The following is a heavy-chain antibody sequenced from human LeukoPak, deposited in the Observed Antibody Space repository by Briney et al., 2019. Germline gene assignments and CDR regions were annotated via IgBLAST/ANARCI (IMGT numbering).Heavy chain of an antibody. J-gene: IGHJ4*02. V-gene: IGHV3-21*01. Sequence: PGGSLRLSCAASGFTFSSYSMNWVRQAPGKGLEWVSSISSSSSYIYYADSVKGRFTISGDNAKNSLYLQMNSLRAEDTAVYYCASSVAAAGPDYFDYWGQGTLVTVSP. CDR1: GFTFSSYS. CDR3: ASSVAAAGPDYFDY. CDR2: ISSSSSYI. D-gene: IGHD6-13*01.